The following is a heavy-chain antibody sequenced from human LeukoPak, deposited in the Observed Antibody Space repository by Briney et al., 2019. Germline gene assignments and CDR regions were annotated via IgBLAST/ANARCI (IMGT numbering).Heavy chain of an antibody. CDR3: AGGYCSGGSCYSYYYYNYMDV. CDR1: GGSFSGYY. J-gene: IGHJ6*03. V-gene: IGHV4-34*01. CDR2: IHYSGST. D-gene: IGHD2-15*01. Sequence: SETLSLTCAVYGGSFSGYYWSWIRQPPGKGLEWIGSIHYSGSTNYNPSLKSRVTISVDTSKNQFSLKLSSVTAADTAVYYCAGGYCSGGSCYSYYYYNYMDVWGKGTTVTVSS.